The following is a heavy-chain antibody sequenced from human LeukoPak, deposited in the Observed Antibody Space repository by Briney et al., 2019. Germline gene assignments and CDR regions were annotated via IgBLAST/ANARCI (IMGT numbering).Heavy chain of an antibody. V-gene: IGHV1-8*01. CDR2: MNPNSGNT. Sequence: GASVKVSCKASGYTFTSYDINWVRQATGQGLEWMGWMNPNSGNTGYAQKFQGRVTMTRNTSISTAYMELSSLRSEDTAVYYCAGGRYCSSTSCYVLGAYMDVWGKGTTVTISS. J-gene: IGHJ6*03. D-gene: IGHD2-2*01. CDR3: AGGRYCSSTSCYVLGAYMDV. CDR1: GYTFTSYD.